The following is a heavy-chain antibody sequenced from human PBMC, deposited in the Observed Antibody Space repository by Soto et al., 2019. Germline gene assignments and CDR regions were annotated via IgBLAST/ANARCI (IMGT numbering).Heavy chain of an antibody. J-gene: IGHJ4*02. D-gene: IGHD6-19*01. CDR2: INSDGSST. CDR1: GFTFSSYW. V-gene: IGHV3-74*01. CDR3: ARVRDGYSSGWYDY. Sequence: GGSLRLSCAASGFTFSSYWMHCVRQAPGKGLVWVSRINSDGSSTSYADSVKGRFTISRDNAKNTLYLQMNSLRAEDTAVYYCARVRDGYSSGWYDYWGQGNLVTVSS.